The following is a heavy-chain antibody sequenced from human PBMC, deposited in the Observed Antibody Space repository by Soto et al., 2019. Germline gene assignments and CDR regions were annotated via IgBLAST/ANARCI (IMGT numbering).Heavy chain of an antibody. V-gene: IGHV1-8*01. J-gene: IGHJ6*03. CDR2: MNPNSGNT. Sequence: ASVKVSCKASGYTFTSYDINWVRQATGQGLEWMGWMNPNSGNTGYAQKFQGRVTMTRNTSISTAYMELSSLRSEETAVYYCARRGNDYIWGSYRYPRPDYMDVWGKGTTVTVSS. CDR1: GYTFTSYD. CDR3: ARRGNDYIWGSYRYPRPDYMDV. D-gene: IGHD3-16*02.